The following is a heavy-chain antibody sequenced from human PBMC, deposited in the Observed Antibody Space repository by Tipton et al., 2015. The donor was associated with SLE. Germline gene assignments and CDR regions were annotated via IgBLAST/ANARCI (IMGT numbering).Heavy chain of an antibody. V-gene: IGHV4-39*01. Sequence: LRLSCTVSGGSISSSSYYWGWIRQPPGKGLEWIGSIYYSGSTYYNPSLKSRVTISVDTSKNQFSLKLSSVTAADTAVYYCARGATVTIYGMDVWGQGTTVTVSS. D-gene: IGHD4-11*01. J-gene: IGHJ6*02. CDR1: GGSISSSSYY. CDR3: ARGATVTIYGMDV. CDR2: IYYSGST.